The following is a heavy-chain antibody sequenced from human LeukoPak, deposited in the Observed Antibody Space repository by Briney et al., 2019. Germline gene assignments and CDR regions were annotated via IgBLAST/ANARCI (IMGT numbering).Heavy chain of an antibody. V-gene: IGHV1-69*02. D-gene: IGHD4-17*01. CDR3: ARAPRADYDYYYYGMDV. Sequence: GASVKVSCKASGGTFSSYTISWVRQALGQGLEWMGRIIPILGIANYAQKFQGRVTITADKSTSTAYMELSSLRSEDTAVYYCARAPRADYDYYYYGMDVWGQGTTVTVSS. CDR1: GGTFSSYT. J-gene: IGHJ6*02. CDR2: IIPILGIA.